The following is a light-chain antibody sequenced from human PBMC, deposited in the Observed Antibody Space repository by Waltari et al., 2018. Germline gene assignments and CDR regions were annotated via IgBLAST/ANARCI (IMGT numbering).Light chain of an antibody. CDR2: DVR. V-gene: IGLV2-11*01. Sequence: QSVLTQPRSVSGSRGQSVTIPCTGNKSDVGAYDSVSWYQHHPGKVPKLMIYDVRRRPSGVPPRFSGSKSGNSASLTISGLQTEDEADYYCCSYAGNYIMIFGGGTKVTVL. J-gene: IGLJ2*01. CDR1: KSDVGAYDS. CDR3: CSYAGNYIMI.